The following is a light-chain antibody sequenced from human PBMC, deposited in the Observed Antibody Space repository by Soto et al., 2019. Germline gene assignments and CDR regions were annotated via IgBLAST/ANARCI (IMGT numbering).Light chain of an antibody. J-gene: IGKJ5*01. CDR2: DAS. Sequence: EIVLTQSPATLSLSPGERATLSCRASQSVNSYLAWYQQRPGQAPRLLIYDASNRATGVTARFGGSGSGTDFTLTISGLEPEDFAIYYCQQRANWPPITFGQGTRLEIK. V-gene: IGKV3-11*01. CDR1: QSVNSY. CDR3: QQRANWPPIT.